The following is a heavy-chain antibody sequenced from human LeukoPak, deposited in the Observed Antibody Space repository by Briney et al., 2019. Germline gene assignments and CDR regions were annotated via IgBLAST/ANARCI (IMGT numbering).Heavy chain of an antibody. CDR3: ARDSRYSRGVGDFDY. J-gene: IGHJ4*02. CDR2: IREDGSEK. V-gene: IGHV3-7*03. Sequence: GGSLRLSCAASGFTFSSLWTRWVRQAPGKGREWGANIREDGSEKYYVDSVKGGFTISRDNAKHSLFLQMNSLRAEDTAVYYCARDSRYSRGVGDFDYWGQGTLVIVSS. D-gene: IGHD5-18*01. CDR1: GFTFSSLW.